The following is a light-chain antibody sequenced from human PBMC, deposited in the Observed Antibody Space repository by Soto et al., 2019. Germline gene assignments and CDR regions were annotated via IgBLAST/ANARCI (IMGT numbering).Light chain of an antibody. CDR3: NAQADNGKHV. CDR1: SSDVGRYNL. Sequence: QSALTQPASVSGSPGQSITISCTGTSSDVGRYNLVSWYQQHPGKGPKLIIYEVSKRPSGVPDRFSGSKSGNTASLSVSGLQDEDEADYFCNAQADNGKHVFGTGTKLTVL. CDR2: EVS. V-gene: IGLV2-23*02. J-gene: IGLJ1*01.